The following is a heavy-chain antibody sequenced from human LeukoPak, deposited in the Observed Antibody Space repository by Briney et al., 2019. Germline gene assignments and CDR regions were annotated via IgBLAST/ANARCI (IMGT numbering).Heavy chain of an antibody. D-gene: IGHD5-18*01. CDR2: INPNIGGT. CDR1: GYTFTSYG. V-gene: IGHV1-2*02. CDR3: AKADSHRGYSYATLANYYMDV. Sequence: ASVKVSCKASGYTFTSYGISWVRQAPGQGLEWMGWINPNIGGTHYAQKFRGRVTMTRDTSINTAYMELSSLTSDDTAVYYCAKADSHRGYSYATLANYYMDVWGEGTTVTVSS. J-gene: IGHJ6*03.